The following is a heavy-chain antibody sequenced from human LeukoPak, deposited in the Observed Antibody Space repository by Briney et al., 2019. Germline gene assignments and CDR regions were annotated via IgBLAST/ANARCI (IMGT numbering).Heavy chain of an antibody. J-gene: IGHJ4*02. V-gene: IGHV3-66*01. D-gene: IGHD4-17*01. CDR3: ARDMTTLTTGGDY. CDR2: IYSGGST. CDR1: GFTVSSNY. Sequence: PGGSLRLSCAASGFTVSSNYMSWVRQAPGKGLEWVSVIYSGGSTYYADSVKGRFTISRDNSKNTLYLQMNSLRAEDTAVYYCARDMTTLTTGGDYWGQGTLVTVSS.